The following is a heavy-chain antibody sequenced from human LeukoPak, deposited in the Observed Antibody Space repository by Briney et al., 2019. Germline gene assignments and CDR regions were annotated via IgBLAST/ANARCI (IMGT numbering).Heavy chain of an antibody. D-gene: IGHD5-12*01. V-gene: IGHV3-30*02. CDR1: GFTFSSYG. Sequence: PGGSLRLSCAASGFTFSSYGMHWVRQAPGKGLEWVAFIRYDGSNKYYADSVKGRFTISRDNSKNTLYLQMNSLRAEDTAVYYCAKDRIYSSIYYCYYMDVWGKGTTVTVSS. CDR2: IRYDGSNK. CDR3: AKDRIYSSIYYCYYMDV. J-gene: IGHJ6*03.